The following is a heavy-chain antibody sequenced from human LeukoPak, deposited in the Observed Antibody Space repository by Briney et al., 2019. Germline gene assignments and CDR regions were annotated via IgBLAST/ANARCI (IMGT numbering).Heavy chain of an antibody. Sequence: GASVKVSCKASGYTFSNYYVHWVRQAPGQGLEWMGIIKPSDGGTSYALKFQGRVTLTRDTSTSTAYMELSSLRSEDTAVYYCARDHFDSSGYHYLLGYFEHWGQGTLVTVSS. CDR1: GYTFSNYY. J-gene: IGHJ1*01. CDR2: IKPSDGGT. CDR3: ARDHFDSSGYHYLLGYFEH. D-gene: IGHD3-22*01. V-gene: IGHV1-46*01.